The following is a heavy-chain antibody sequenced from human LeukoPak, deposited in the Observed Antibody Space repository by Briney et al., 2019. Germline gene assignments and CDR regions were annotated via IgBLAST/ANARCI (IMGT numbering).Heavy chain of an antibody. Sequence: GGSLRLSCAASGFTFSSYSMNWVRQTPGKGLEWVSSISSSSSYIYYADSVKGRFTISRDNAKNSLYLQMNSLRAEDTAVYYCAKPTTVVTRAPHWFDPWGQGTLVTVSS. CDR3: AKPTTVVTRAPHWFDP. J-gene: IGHJ5*02. CDR2: ISSSSSYI. D-gene: IGHD4-23*01. V-gene: IGHV3-21*04. CDR1: GFTFSSYS.